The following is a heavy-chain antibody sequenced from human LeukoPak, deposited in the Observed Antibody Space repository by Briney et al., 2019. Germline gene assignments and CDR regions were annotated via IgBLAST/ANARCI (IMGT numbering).Heavy chain of an antibody. D-gene: IGHD3-22*01. CDR2: IYSDGRT. J-gene: IGHJ3*02. CDR3: ARGLVLSGYLDAFDI. V-gene: IGHV3-53*01. CDR1: GFTVSNKY. Sequence: GGSLRLSCAASGFTVSNKYMTWVRQAPGKGLEWVSLIYSDGRTYYADSVKGRCTISRDNSKNTLYLQMNSLRVEDTAVYYCARGLVLSGYLDAFDIWGQGTVVTVSS.